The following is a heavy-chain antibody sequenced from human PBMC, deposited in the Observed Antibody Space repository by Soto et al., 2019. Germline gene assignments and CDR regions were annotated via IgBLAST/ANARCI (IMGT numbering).Heavy chain of an antibody. CDR3: ARATPAGSADF. D-gene: IGHD2-2*01. V-gene: IGHV4-31*03. CDR1: GGCKIRDAYY. J-gene: IGHJ4*02. CDR2: TSYSGSS. Sequence: ALSLISTASGGCKIRDAYYLSWIRQHPGKGLEWIAYTSYSGSSYSNPSLKSRVTISADTSKNQFSLRLTSVTAADTAVYFCARATPAGSADFWGQGTLVTVSS.